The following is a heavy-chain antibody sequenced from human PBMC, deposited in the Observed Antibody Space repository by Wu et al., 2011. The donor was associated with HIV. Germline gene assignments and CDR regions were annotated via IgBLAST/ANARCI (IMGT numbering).Heavy chain of an antibody. V-gene: IGHV1-69*14. CDR1: GGTFSTYA. J-gene: IGHJ3*02. CDR2: IIPIFGTA. Sequence: VQLVQSGAEVKKPGSSVKVSCKASGGTFSTYAISWVRQAPGQGLEWMGRIIPIFGTADSAQKFQDRVTITADKSTSTAYMELSSLRSEDTAVYYCARPRERWLQFEKGSDAFHIWGQGTMVTVSS. CDR3: ARPRERWLQFEKGSDAFHI. D-gene: IGHD5-24*01.